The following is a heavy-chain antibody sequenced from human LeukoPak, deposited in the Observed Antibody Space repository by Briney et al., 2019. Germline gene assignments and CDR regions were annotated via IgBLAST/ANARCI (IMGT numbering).Heavy chain of an antibody. J-gene: IGHJ4*02. CDR2: IWYDGSNQ. Sequence: GGSLRLSCSASGFTFSTYGMHWVRQAPGKGLEWVAVIWYDGSNQNYADSVKGRFTISRDNSKNTLYLQMNSLRAEDTAVYYCARGLAGNSGLNLYYFDYWGQGTLVTGSS. V-gene: IGHV3-33*01. CDR3: ARGLAGNSGLNLYYFDY. D-gene: IGHD4-23*01. CDR1: GFTFSTYG.